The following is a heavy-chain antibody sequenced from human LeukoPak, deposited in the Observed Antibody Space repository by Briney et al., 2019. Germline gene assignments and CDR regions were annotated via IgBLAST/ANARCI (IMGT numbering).Heavy chain of an antibody. CDR3: ARLRSSSFYYYYMDV. J-gene: IGHJ6*03. CDR1: GFTFSDYY. D-gene: IGHD6-6*01. V-gene: IGHV3-11*01. Sequence: PGGSLRLSCAASGFTFSDYYMSWIRQAPGKGVEWVSYISSSGSTIYYADSVKGRFTISRDNAKNSLYLQMNSLRAEDTAVYYCARLRSSSFYYYYMDVWGKGTTVTVSS. CDR2: ISSSGSTI.